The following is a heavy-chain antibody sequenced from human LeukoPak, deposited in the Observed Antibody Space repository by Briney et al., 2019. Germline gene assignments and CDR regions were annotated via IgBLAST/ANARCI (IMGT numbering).Heavy chain of an antibody. CDR3: ARDWRKWTTVTTPHGAFDI. CDR2: IYYSGST. CDR1: GGSISSDGYY. D-gene: IGHD4-17*01. V-gene: IGHV4-31*03. Sequence: TSETLSLTCTVSGGSISSDGYYWSWIRQHPGKGLEWIGYIYYSGSTYYNPSLKSRVTISVDTSKSQFSLKLSSVTAADTAVYYCARDWRKWTTVTTPHGAFDIWGQGTMVTVSS. J-gene: IGHJ3*02.